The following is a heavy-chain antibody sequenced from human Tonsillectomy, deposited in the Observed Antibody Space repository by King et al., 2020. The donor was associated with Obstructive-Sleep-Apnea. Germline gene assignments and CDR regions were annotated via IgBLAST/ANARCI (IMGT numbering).Heavy chain of an antibody. CDR3: AREYSSGPAFDY. CDR1: GFTFSSYA. J-gene: IGHJ4*02. V-gene: IGHV3-30*04. D-gene: IGHD6-19*01. CDR2: ISYDGSNK. Sequence: VQLVESGGGVVQPGRSLRLSCAASGFTFSSYAMHWVRQAPGKGLEWVAVISYDGSNKYYADSGKGRFTISRDNSKNTLYLQMNSLRAEDTAVYYCAREYSSGPAFDYWGQGTLVTVSS.